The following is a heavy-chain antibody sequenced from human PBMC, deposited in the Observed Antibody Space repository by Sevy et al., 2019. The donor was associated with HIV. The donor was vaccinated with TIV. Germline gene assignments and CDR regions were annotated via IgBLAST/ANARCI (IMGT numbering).Heavy chain of an antibody. D-gene: IGHD6-19*01. CDR2: MNTNTGNT. CDR3: ARVSGCYLRYGMDV. V-gene: IGHV1-8*02. CDR1: GFTFASYD. Sequence: ASVKVSCKASGFTFASYDIYWVRQATGQGLEWMGWMNTNTGNTGFAQKFQGRVTMTRNTSITRAHMELSNLRSGDTAVYYWARVSGCYLRYGMDVWGQGTTVTVSS. J-gene: IGHJ6*02.